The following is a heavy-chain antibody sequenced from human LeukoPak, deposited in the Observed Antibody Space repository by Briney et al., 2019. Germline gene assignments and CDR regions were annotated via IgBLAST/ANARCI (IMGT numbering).Heavy chain of an antibody. V-gene: IGHV4-59*12. CDR1: GGSISSYY. CDR2: IYYSGST. CDR3: AVRPYCSSTSCRNNWFDP. J-gene: IGHJ5*02. Sequence: SETLSLTCTVSGGSISSYYWSWIRQPPGKGLEWIGYIYYSGSTNYNPSLKSRVTISVDTSKNQFSLKLSSVTAADTAVYYCAVRPYCSSTSCRNNWFDPWGQGTLVTVSS. D-gene: IGHD2-2*01.